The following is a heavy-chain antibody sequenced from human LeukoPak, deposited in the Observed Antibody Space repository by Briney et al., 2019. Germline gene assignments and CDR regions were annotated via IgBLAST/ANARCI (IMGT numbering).Heavy chain of an antibody. CDR3: ARDRDSSGWFDY. Sequence: KPSETPSLTCTVSGGSIRGFYWGWIREPPREGLEWIGFIYYSGSANYNPSLKSRVTMSVDTSKNQFSLKLSSVTAADTAFYYCARDRDSSGWFDYWGQGTLVTVSS. CDR1: GGSIRGFY. D-gene: IGHD6-19*01. V-gene: IGHV4-59*01. CDR2: IYYSGSA. J-gene: IGHJ4*02.